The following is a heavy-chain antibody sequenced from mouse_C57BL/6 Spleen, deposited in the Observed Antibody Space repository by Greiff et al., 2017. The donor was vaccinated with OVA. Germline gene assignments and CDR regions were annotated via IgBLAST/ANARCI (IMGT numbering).Heavy chain of an antibody. Sequence: EVHLVESGGGLVQPGGSLSLSCAASGFTFTDYYMSWVRQPPGKALEWLGFIRNKANGYTTEYSASVKGRFTISRDNSQSILYLQMNALRAEDSATYYCARSYDYGEGYWYFDVWGTGTTVTVSS. V-gene: IGHV7-3*01. J-gene: IGHJ1*03. CDR3: ARSYDYGEGYWYFDV. CDR2: IRNKANGYTT. CDR1: GFTFTDYY. D-gene: IGHD2-4*01.